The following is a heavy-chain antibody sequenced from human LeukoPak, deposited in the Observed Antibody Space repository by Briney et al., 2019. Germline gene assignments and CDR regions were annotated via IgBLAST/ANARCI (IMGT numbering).Heavy chain of an antibody. V-gene: IGHV3-30*02. Sequence: GGSLRLSCAASGFTFSSYGMRWVRQAPGKGLEWVAFIRYGGSNKYYADSVKGRFTISRHNSKNTLYLQMNSLRAEDTAVYYCAKAQGFGELSPHHGRDVWGQGTTVPVSS. CDR2: IRYGGSNK. CDR1: GFTFSSYG. CDR3: AKAQGFGELSPHHGRDV. D-gene: IGHD3-10*01. J-gene: IGHJ6*02.